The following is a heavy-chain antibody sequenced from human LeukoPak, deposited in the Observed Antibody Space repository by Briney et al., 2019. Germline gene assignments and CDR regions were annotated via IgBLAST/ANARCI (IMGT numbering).Heavy chain of an antibody. CDR2: IYYSGST. CDR1: GGSISSYY. Sequence: SETLSLTCTVSGGSISSYYWSWIRQPPGKGLEWIGYIYYSGSTNYNPSLKSRVTISVDTSKNQFSLKLSSVTAADTAVYYCAREGSIAARSPLGIDYWGQGTLVTVSS. V-gene: IGHV4-59*01. D-gene: IGHD6-6*01. CDR3: AREGSIAARSPLGIDY. J-gene: IGHJ4*02.